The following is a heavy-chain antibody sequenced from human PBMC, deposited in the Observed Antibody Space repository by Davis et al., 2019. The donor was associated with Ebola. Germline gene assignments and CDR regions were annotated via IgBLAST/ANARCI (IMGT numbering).Heavy chain of an antibody. J-gene: IGHJ4*02. CDR2: INHRGGT. Sequence: GSLRLSCAVYGGSFSGYHWSWIRQPPGKGLEWIGEINHRGGTNYKPSLKSRVSISVDTSKNQFSLKLKSVTAADTAVYYCATDYGASWGQGTLVTVSS. D-gene: IGHD4-17*01. CDR1: GGSFSGYH. CDR3: ATDYGAS. V-gene: IGHV4-34*01.